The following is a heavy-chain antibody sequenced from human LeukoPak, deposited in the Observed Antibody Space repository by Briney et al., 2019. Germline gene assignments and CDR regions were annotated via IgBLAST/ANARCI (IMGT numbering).Heavy chain of an antibody. CDR1: GFTFSSYA. CDR3: ARGVSVVGATDY. D-gene: IGHD1-26*01. Sequence: GGSLRLSCAASGFTFSSYAMHWVRQAPGKGLEWVAVISYDGSNKYYADSVKGRFTISRDNSKNTLYLQMNSLRAEDTAVYYCARGVSVVGATDYWGQGTLVTVSS. J-gene: IGHJ4*02. CDR2: ISYDGSNK. V-gene: IGHV3-30-3*01.